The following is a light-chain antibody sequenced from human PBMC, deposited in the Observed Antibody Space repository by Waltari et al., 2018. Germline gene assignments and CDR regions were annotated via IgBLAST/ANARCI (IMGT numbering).Light chain of an antibody. Sequence: DIVMTQSPLSLPVSPGEPASIPCRSSQSLLHSSGYTFLDWYLQKPWQSQQLLIYFVSNRASGVPDRFSGSGSGTYFTLKISRVEAEDVGVYYCMQARQTPCTFGQGTKVEIK. CDR1: QSLLHSSGYTF. CDR3: MQARQTPCT. V-gene: IGKV2-28*01. J-gene: IGKJ1*01. CDR2: FVS.